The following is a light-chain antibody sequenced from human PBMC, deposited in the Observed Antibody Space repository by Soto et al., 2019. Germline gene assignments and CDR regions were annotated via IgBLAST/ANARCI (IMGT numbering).Light chain of an antibody. CDR3: QSFDSSLIGSV. CDR1: SSNIGAGYD. J-gene: IGLJ2*01. V-gene: IGLV1-40*01. CDR2: GNA. Sequence: QSGLTQPPSVSGAPGQRVSISCTGSSSNIGAGYDVHWYQQLPGTAPKLLIFGNAHRPSGVPDRISASRSGTSASLAITGLQAEDEADYYCQSFDSSLIGSVFGGGTKLTVL.